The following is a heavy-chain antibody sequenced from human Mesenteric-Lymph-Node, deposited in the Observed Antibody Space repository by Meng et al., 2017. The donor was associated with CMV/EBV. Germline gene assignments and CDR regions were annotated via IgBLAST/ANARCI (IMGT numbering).Heavy chain of an antibody. J-gene: IGHJ4*02. CDR2: ITLNNGGV. Sequence: TFTDYYLHWVRQAPGQGLEWMGWITLNNGGVNQPQKFAGRLIMTRDTSTNTAYMELTSLTPDDTAVYFCARGGLYRDRYDTSGYYFDHWGQGTLVTVSS. CDR3: ARGGLYRDRYDTSGYYFDH. D-gene: IGHD3-22*01. V-gene: IGHV1-2*02. CDR1: TFTDYY.